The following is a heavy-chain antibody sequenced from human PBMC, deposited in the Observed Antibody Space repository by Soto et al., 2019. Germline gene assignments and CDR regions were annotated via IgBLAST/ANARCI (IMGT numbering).Heavy chain of an antibody. V-gene: IGHV4-34*01. Sequence: SETLSLTGAVYAGSFSHYYWNWILQSPGKGLEWIGKIKHSGSSNYNPSLRSRVSISVDMSKNQFSLRLASVTAADTAVYYCARGGSSDWQVALDIWGQGTMVPVSS. CDR2: IKHSGSS. D-gene: IGHD6-19*01. J-gene: IGHJ3*02. CDR3: ARGGSSDWQVALDI. CDR1: AGSFSHYY.